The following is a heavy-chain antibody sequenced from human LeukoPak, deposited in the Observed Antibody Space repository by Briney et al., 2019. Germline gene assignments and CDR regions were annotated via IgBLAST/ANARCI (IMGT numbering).Heavy chain of an antibody. CDR2: ISESGSGT. J-gene: IGHJ4*02. CDR1: GFTFSNYA. D-gene: IGHD5-18*01. V-gene: IGHV3-23*01. CDR3: AKDIAQGYTFGSIEQDY. Sequence: GGSLRLSCAASGFTFSNYAMSWVRQAPGKGLEWVSAISESGSGTYYADSVKGRFTISRDNSKDTLSLQMNSLRAEDTAVYYCAKDIAQGYTFGSIEQDYWGQGTLVTVSS.